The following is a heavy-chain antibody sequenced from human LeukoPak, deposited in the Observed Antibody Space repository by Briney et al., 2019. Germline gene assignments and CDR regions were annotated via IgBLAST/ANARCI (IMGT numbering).Heavy chain of an antibody. V-gene: IGHV3-23*01. Sequence: GGSLRLSCAASGFTSGIYEFNWVRQALGEGLEWVSDISGSGGSTYYADSAKGRFTISRDNSKNTLYLQMNSLRVEDTAVYYCAKRIQSAMATGYWGQGTLVTVSS. CDR1: GFTSGIYE. J-gene: IGHJ4*02. CDR2: ISGSGGST. D-gene: IGHD5-18*01. CDR3: AKRIQSAMATGY.